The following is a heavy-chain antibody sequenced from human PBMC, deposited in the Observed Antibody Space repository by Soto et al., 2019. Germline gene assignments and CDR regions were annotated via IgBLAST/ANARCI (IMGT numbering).Heavy chain of an antibody. D-gene: IGHD4-17*01. J-gene: IGHJ4*02. CDR3: AKLRIRPKYSDFYYFDY. CDR1: GFTFSSYA. V-gene: IGHV3-23*01. Sequence: EVQLLESGGGLVQPGGSLRLSCAASGFTFSSYAMSWVRQAPGKGLEWVSAISGSGGSTYYADSVKGRFTISRDNSKNTLYLQMNSLRPEDTTVYYCAKLRIRPKYSDFYYFDYWGQGTLVTVSS. CDR2: ISGSGGST.